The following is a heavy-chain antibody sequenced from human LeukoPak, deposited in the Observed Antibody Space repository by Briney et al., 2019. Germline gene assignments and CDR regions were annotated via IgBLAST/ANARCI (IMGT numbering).Heavy chain of an antibody. CDR2: INPNSGGT. D-gene: IGHD1-26*01. Sequence: ASVKISCKASGYTFTGYYMHWVRHAPGQGLEWMGWINPNSGGTNYAQKFQGRVTMTRDTSISTAYMELSRRRSDDTAVYYCARAGRSSRGAHFDYWGQGTLVTVSS. CDR3: ARAGRSSRGAHFDY. V-gene: IGHV1-2*02. CDR1: GYTFTGYY. J-gene: IGHJ4*02.